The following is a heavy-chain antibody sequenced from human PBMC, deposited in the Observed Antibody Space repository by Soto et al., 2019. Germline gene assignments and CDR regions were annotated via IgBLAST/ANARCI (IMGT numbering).Heavy chain of an antibody. D-gene: IGHD4-17*01. Sequence: GSLRLSFAASGINFTTYWVNWVRQAPGKGLEWVAIIKQDGNERHYVDSVKGRFTISSDNDENSLYMTSMRADDSALYYCARTTWFPWALHYCGQGTPVTVSS. CDR1: GINFTTYW. CDR2: IKQDGNER. V-gene: IGHV3-7*03. J-gene: IGHJ4*02. CDR3: ARTTWFPWALHY.